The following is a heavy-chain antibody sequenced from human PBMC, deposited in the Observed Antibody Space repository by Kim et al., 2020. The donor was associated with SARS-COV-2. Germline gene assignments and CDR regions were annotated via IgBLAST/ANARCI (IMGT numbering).Heavy chain of an antibody. CDR3: ARDWSTDGVDYFDY. CDR1: GFTFSSYG. Sequence: GGSLRLSCAASGFTFSSYGMHWVRQAPGKGLEWVAVIWYDGSNKYYADSVKGRFTISRDNSKNTLYLQMNSLRAEDTAVYYCARDWSTDGVDYFDYWGQGTLVTVSS. V-gene: IGHV3-33*08. CDR2: IWYDGSNK. J-gene: IGHJ4*02. D-gene: IGHD2-8*01.